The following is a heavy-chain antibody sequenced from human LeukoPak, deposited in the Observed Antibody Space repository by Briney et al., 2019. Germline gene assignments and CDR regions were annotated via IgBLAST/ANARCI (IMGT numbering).Heavy chain of an antibody. D-gene: IGHD4-17*01. CDR1: GFTFSSYA. Sequence: GSLRLSCAASGFTFSSYAMSWVRQAPGKGLEWVSAISGSGGSTYYADSVKGRLTISRDDSKNTLYLQMNSLKTEDTAVYYCTTQPIYGDYGFDYWGQGTLVTVSS. CDR2: ISGSGGST. V-gene: IGHV3-23*01. J-gene: IGHJ4*02. CDR3: TTQPIYGDYGFDY.